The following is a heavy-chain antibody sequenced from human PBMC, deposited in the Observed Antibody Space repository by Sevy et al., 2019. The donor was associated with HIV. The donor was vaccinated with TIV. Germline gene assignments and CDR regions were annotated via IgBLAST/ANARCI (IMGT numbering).Heavy chain of an antibody. D-gene: IGHD5-18*01. Sequence: GGSLRLSCAASGFSFSRYNMNWVRQAPGKGLEWVSYISHSSGAVYYADSVKGRFTTSRDNAKNSLYLQMTSLRAEDTAVYYCARDSLSWIQSLDNWGHGTLVTVSS. CDR3: ARDSLSWIQSLDN. J-gene: IGHJ4*01. V-gene: IGHV3-48*01. CDR2: ISHSSGAV. CDR1: GFSFSRYN.